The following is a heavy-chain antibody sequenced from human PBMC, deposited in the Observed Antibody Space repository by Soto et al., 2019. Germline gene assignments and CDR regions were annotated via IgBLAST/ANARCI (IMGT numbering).Heavy chain of an antibody. J-gene: IGHJ4*02. CDR2: ISSSSSTI. V-gene: IGHV3-48*02. D-gene: IGHD2-2*02. CDR3: ARGPVIVVVPSAIGSVDY. Sequence: GGSLRLSCAASGFTFSSYSMNWVRQAPGKGLEWVSYISSSSSTIYYADSVKGRFTISRDNAKNSLYLQMNSLRDEDTAVYSGARGPVIVVVPSAIGSVDYWGQGTLVTVSS. CDR1: GFTFSSYS.